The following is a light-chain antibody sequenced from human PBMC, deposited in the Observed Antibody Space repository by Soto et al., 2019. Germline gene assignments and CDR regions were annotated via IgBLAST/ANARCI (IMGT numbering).Light chain of an antibody. CDR1: QSISSW. V-gene: IGKV1-5*03. CDR2: KAF. J-gene: IGKJ4*01. Sequence: DIQMTQSPSTLSASVGDRVTLTCRASQSISSWLAWYQQKPGKAPKLLIYKAFSLESGVPSRFSGSGSGTEFSLTISRLQPDDFATYYCQQYNSYPLTFGGGTKVEIK. CDR3: QQYNSYPLT.